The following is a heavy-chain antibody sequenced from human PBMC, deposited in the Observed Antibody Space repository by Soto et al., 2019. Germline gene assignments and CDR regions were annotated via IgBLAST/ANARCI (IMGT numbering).Heavy chain of an antibody. J-gene: IGHJ5*02. V-gene: IGHV1-8*02. CDR1: GYTFTDYD. D-gene: IGHD3-16*01. CDR3: ARNLYNTGDFDH. Sequence: QVQLMQSGAEVRKPGASVKVSCRASGYTFTDYDINWVRQATGQGLEWLGWMTPNSGTTGYALKFQGRVTLTRDSSRSTAYMELSSLTSEDTAVYYCARNLYNTGDFDHWGQGTLVTVSS. CDR2: MTPNSGTT.